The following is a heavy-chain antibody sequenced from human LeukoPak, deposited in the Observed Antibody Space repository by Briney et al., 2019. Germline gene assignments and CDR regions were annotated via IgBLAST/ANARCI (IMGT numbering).Heavy chain of an antibody. V-gene: IGHV4-39*01. J-gene: IGHJ4*02. Sequence: SETLSLTCTVYGGSISSSSYYWGWIRQPPGKGLEWIGSIYYSGSTYYNPSLKSRVTISVDTSKNQFSLKLSSVTAADTAVYYCASLVRSSFDYWGQGTLVTVSS. CDR3: ASLVRSSFDY. D-gene: IGHD3-10*01. CDR1: GGSISSSSYY. CDR2: IYYSGST.